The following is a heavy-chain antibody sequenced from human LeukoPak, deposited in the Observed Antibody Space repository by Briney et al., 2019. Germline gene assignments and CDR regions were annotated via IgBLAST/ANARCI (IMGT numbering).Heavy chain of an antibody. J-gene: IGHJ3*02. CDR2: ISGSGSTT. V-gene: IGHV3-23*01. CDR1: GFTFSSYA. Sequence: GGSLRLSCAASGFTFSSYAMNWVRQAPGKGLEWVSAISGSGSTTYYADSVKGRFTISRDNSKNTLFLQMNSLPAEDMAIYSCARPRLEYCSGGSCFDAFDIWGQGTMVTVSS. D-gene: IGHD2-15*01. CDR3: ARPRLEYCSGGSCFDAFDI.